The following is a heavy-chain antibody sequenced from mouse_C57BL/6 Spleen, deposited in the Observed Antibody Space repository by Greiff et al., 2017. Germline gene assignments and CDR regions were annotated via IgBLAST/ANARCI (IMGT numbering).Heavy chain of an antibody. CDR3: ARDYDYSYFDY. CDR2: IYPGDGDT. J-gene: IGHJ2*01. D-gene: IGHD2-4*01. Sequence: QVQLQQSGPELVKPGASVKISCKASGYAFSSSWMNWVKQRPGKGLEWIGRIYPGDGDTNYNGKFKGKATLTADKSSSTAYMQLSSLTSEDSAVYFCARDYDYSYFDYWGQGTTLTVSS. V-gene: IGHV1-82*01. CDR1: GYAFSSSW.